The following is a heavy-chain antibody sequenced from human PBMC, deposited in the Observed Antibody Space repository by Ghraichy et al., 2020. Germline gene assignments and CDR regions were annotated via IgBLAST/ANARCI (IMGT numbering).Heavy chain of an antibody. J-gene: IGHJ4*02. Sequence: SQTLSLTCTVSGGSISSSSYYCGWIRPPPGKGLEWIGIMRYSGNTYYNPSLKSRVTMSVDTSKNQLSLRLNSVTAADTAVYYCARLPIYTTGWQADYWGQGALVTVSS. CDR1: GGSISSSSYY. CDR2: MRYSGNT. CDR3: ARLPIYTTGWQADY. D-gene: IGHD6-19*01. V-gene: IGHV4-39*01.